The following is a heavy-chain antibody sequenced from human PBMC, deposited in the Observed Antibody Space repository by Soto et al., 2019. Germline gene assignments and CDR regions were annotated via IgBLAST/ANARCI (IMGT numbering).Heavy chain of an antibody. V-gene: IGHV4-59*01. CDR2: IYYSGST. D-gene: IGHD3-10*01. CDR1: GGSISSYD. Sequence: PSETLSLTCTVSGGSISSYDWSWIRQPPGKGLEWIGYIYYSGSTNYNPSLKSRVTISVDTTKNQFSLKLSSVTAADTAVYYCARVWGGAFDIWGQGTMVTVSS. CDR3: ARVWGGAFDI. J-gene: IGHJ3*02.